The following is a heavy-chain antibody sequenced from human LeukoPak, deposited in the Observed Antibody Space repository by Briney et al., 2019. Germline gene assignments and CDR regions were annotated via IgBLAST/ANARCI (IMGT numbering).Heavy chain of an antibody. CDR3: ARERSSRYSGSCGY. V-gene: IGHV4-59*01. J-gene: IGHJ4*02. Sequence: SETLSLTCTVSGGSISSYYWSWIRQPPGKGLEWIGYIYYSGSTNYNPSLKSRVTISVDTSKNQFSLKLSSVTAADTAVYYCARERSSRYSGSCGYWGQGTLVTVSS. D-gene: IGHD1-26*01. CDR1: GGSISSYY. CDR2: IYYSGST.